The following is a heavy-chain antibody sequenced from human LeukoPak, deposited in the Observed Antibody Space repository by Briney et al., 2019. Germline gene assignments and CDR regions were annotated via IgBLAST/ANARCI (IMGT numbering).Heavy chain of an antibody. D-gene: IGHD3-3*01. CDR2: IYTSGST. CDR3: ARGLCRSSHYDFWSGYSCPNWFDP. Sequence: SETLSLTCTVSGGSISSYYWSWIRQPAGKGLEWIGRIYTSGSTNYNPSLKSRVTMSVDTSKNQFSLKLSSVTAADTAVYYCARGLCRSSHYDFWSGYSCPNWFDPWGQGTLVTVFS. J-gene: IGHJ5*02. CDR1: GGSISSYY. V-gene: IGHV4-4*07.